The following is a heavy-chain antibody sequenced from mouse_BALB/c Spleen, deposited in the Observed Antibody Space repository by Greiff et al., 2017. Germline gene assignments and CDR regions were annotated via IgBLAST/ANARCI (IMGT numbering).Heavy chain of an antibody. CDR2: INSNGGST. J-gene: IGHJ4*01. Sequence: EVQRVESGGGLVQPGGSLKLSCAASGFTFSSYGMSWVRQTPDKRLELVATINSNGGSTYYPDSVKGRFTISRDNAKNTLYLQMSSLKSEDTAMYYCARDRYGNYGAMDDWGQGTSVTVSS. V-gene: IGHV5-6-3*01. D-gene: IGHD2-10*02. CDR1: GFTFSSYG. CDR3: ARDRYGNYGAMDD.